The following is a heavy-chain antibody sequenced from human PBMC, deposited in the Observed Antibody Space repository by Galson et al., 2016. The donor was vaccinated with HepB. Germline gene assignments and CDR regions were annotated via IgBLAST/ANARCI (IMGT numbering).Heavy chain of an antibody. CDR1: GFPFSPYA. CDR3: AKSGVWGTRRSPDY. D-gene: IGHD3-16*01. V-gene: IGHV3-23*01. J-gene: IGHJ4*02. Sequence: SLRLSCAASGFPFSPYAMSWVRQPPGKGLEWVSSLSGSGDVTHHADSVKGRFTISRDNSQNTLYLQMNSLRAEDTALYYCAKSGVWGTRRSPDYWGQGTLVTVSS. CDR2: LSGSGDVT.